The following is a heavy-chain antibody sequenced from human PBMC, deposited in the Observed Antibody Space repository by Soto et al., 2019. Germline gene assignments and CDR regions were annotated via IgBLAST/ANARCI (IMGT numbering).Heavy chain of an antibody. J-gene: IGHJ3*02. V-gene: IGHV3-23*01. CDR1: GFSFTNYV. Sequence: EVQLLESGGGLVQPGGSLRLSCAASGFSFTNYVMNWVRQTPGKGLEWVSTISGSGDSTYYTDSVKGRFTISRDNSKSTLFLQMNSLRADDTAVYYCGRRAITATTSWGSFDIWGQGTMVTVSS. D-gene: IGHD1-7*01. CDR2: ISGSGDST. CDR3: GRRAITATTSWGSFDI.